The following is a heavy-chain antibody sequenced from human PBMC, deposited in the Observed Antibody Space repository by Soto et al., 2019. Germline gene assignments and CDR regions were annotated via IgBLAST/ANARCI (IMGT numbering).Heavy chain of an antibody. CDR1: GDSVSSNSAA. CDR2: TYYRSRWYN. V-gene: IGHV6-1*01. J-gene: IGHJ6*03. Sequence: SQTLSLTCAISGDSVSSNSAAWNWIRQSPSRGLEWLGRTYYRSRWYNDYAVSVRSRITVNADTSKNQFSLHLNSVTPEDTAVYCCAGTSSLQWYYMDVWDKGTTVTVSS. D-gene: IGHD1-7*01. CDR3: AGTSSLQWYYMDV.